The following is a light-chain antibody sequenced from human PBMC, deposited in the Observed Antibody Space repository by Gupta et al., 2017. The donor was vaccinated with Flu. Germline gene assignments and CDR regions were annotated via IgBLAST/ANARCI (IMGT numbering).Light chain of an antibody. J-gene: IGKJ4*01. CDR2: WAS. CDR3: QQYYNCPRT. V-gene: IGKV4-1*01. Sequence: IVMIPPSASPPASPSERATTNCKSSQSVFYSSNNKNYLAWYQQKPGQPPKLLIYWASTRDTGVPARFSGSGSGTEFTLTISSLQAEDLAVYYCQQYYNCPRTFGGGTKVEIK. CDR1: QSVFYSSNNKNY.